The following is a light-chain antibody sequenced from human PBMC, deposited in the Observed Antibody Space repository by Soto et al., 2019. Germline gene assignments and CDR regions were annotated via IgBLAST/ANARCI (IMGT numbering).Light chain of an antibody. Sequence: EIVLTQSPGTLSLSPGERATLSCRASQSVSSSYLAWYQQKPGQAPRLLIYGASTRATGIPDRFTGSGSGTDFTLTISSLQPADFAVYYCQHYCSSPRTFGQGTKVDIK. CDR2: GAS. J-gene: IGKJ1*01. CDR1: QSVSSSY. CDR3: QHYCSSPRT. V-gene: IGKV3-20*01.